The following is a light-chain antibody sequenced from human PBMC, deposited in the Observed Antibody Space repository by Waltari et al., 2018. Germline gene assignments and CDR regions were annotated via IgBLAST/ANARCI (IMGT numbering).Light chain of an antibody. CDR2: ANN. J-gene: IGLJ3*02. CDR3: AVWDDKLNGL. Sequence: QSVLTQPRSESATPGQRVTISCSGSSSHIGSNAVNWYQQVPGTAPKRLIYANNQQPSGVPDRFSGSKSGTSASLVISGLQSEDEADDYCAVWDDKLNGLFGGGTKLTVL. V-gene: IGLV1-44*01. CDR1: SSHIGSNA.